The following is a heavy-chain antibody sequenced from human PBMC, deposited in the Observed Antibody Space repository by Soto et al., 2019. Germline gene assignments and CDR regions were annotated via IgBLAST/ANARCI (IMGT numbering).Heavy chain of an antibody. CDR3: ATYTPSYYYYYMDV. CDR2: IKQDGSEK. V-gene: IGHV3-7*01. CDR1: GFTFSSYW. J-gene: IGHJ6*03. D-gene: IGHD1-1*01. Sequence: PGGSLRLSCAASGFTFSSYWMSWVRQAPGKGLEWVANIKQDGSEKYYVDSVKGRFTISRDNTKNSLYLQMNSLRAEDTAVYYCATYTPSYYYYYMDVWGKGTTVTVSS.